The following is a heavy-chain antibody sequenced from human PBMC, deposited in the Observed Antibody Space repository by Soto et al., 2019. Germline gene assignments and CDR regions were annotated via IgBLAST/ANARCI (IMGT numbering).Heavy chain of an antibody. CDR1: GFTFSNAW. Sequence: EVQLVESGGGLVKPGGSLRLSCAASGFTFSNAWMSWVRQAPGKGLERVGRIKSKTDGGTTDYAAPVKGRFTISRDDSKNTLYLQMNSLKTEDTAVYYCTTDSRRSHCSSTSCYRAWGQGTLVTVSS. V-gene: IGHV3-15*01. D-gene: IGHD2-2*01. CDR3: TTDSRRSHCSSTSCYRA. CDR2: IKSKTDGGTT. J-gene: IGHJ5*02.